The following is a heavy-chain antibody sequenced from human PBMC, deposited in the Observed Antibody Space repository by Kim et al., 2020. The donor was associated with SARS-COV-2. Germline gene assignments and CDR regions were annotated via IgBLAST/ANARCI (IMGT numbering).Heavy chain of an antibody. D-gene: IGHD3-10*01. V-gene: IGHV3-23*01. CDR3: AKTGDYYGSGSIDY. CDR2: ISGSGGST. J-gene: IGHJ4*02. CDR1: GFTFSSYA. Sequence: GGSLRLSCAASGFTFSSYAMSWVRQAPGKGLEWVSAISGSGGSTYYADSVKGRFTISRDNSKNTLYLQMNSLRAEDTAVYYCAKTGDYYGSGSIDYWGQGALVTVSS.